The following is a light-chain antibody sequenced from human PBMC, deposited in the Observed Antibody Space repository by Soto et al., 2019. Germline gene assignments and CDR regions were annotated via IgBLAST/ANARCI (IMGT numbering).Light chain of an antibody. CDR3: QQRSNWPPRIT. CDR1: QRVSRY. CDR2: DAS. J-gene: IGKJ5*01. V-gene: IGKV3-11*01. Sequence: EIVLTQSPATLSLSPGERATLSCRASQRVSRYLAWYQQKPGQAPRLLIYDASNRATGIPARFSGSGSGTDCTLTISSREPEDFVVYYCQQRSNWPPRITFGQGTRLEIK.